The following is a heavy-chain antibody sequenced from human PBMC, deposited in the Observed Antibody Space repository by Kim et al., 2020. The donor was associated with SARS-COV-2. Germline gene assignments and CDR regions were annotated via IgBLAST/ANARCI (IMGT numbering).Heavy chain of an antibody. CDR1: GYTFTSYV. D-gene: IGHD2-21*01. CDR3: ARDFRVVHSDGPFVSGTPCY. V-gene: IGHV1-3*01. J-gene: IGHJ4*02. CDR2: IRAGNGDT. Sequence: ASVKVSCKASGYTFTSYVIHWVRRAPGQRLEWMGWIRAGNGDTKYSEIFQGRVTFTRNTSASTVYMELSRLKSEDTALYYCARDFRVVHSDGPFVSGTPCYWGPGTLVTVSS.